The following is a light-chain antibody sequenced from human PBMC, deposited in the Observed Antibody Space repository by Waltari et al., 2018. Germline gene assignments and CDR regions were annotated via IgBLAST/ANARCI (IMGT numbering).Light chain of an antibody. CDR3: HQYNDWWA. J-gene: IGKJ1*01. Sequence: ETVMTQSPATLSVSPGERATLSCRASQMVNSNLAWYQQKPGQAPRLLIYGASTRATAGPARFSGSGSGTEFTLTISGLQSEDFAVYFCHQYNDWWAFGQGTKVEIK. CDR2: GAS. CDR1: QMVNSN. V-gene: IGKV3-15*01.